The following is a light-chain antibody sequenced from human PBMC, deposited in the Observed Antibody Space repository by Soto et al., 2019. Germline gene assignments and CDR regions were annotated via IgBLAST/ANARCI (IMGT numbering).Light chain of an antibody. CDR3: QQYNIWPST. J-gene: IGKJ2*01. CDR2: VAT. V-gene: IGKV3-15*01. Sequence: IGRTQSPGTLSVSPGEGATLSCRAIESFSFTLAWYQQKPGQPPTLLIFVATSRPTGVPARFSGSGSVPDFSLTISSPQSEDFAVYYCQQYNIWPSTFGQGTKLEIK. CDR1: ESFSFT.